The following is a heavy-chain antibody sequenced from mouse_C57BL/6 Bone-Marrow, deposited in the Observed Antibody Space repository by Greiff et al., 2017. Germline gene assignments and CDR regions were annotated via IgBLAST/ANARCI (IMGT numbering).Heavy chain of an antibody. CDR3: ARWAGNYVGDY. CDR1: GYTFTSYG. D-gene: IGHD2-1*01. V-gene: IGHV1-81*01. J-gene: IGHJ2*01. CDR2: IYPRSGNT. Sequence: QVQLQQSGAELARPGASVQLSCKASGYTFTSYGISWVKQRTGQGLEWIGEIYPRSGNTYYNEKFKGKATLTADKSSSTAYMELRSLTSEDSAVYFCARWAGNYVGDYWGQGTTLTVSS.